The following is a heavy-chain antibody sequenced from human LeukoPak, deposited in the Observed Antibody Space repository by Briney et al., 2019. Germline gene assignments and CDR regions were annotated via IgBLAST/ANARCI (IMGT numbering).Heavy chain of an antibody. CDR2: ISYDGSNK. J-gene: IGHJ3*02. D-gene: IGHD3-16*01. CDR1: GFTFSSYA. Sequence: GRSLRLSCAASGFTFSSYAMHWVRQAPGKGLEWVAVISYDGSNKYYADSVKGRFTISRDNSKNTLYLQMNSLRAEDTAVYYCARGSPRLGDLHAFDIWGQGTMVTVSS. CDR3: ARGSPRLGDLHAFDI. V-gene: IGHV3-30-3*01.